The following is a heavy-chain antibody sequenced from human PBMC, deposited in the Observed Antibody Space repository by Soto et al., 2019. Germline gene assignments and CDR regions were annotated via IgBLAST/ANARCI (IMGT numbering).Heavy chain of an antibody. Sequence: ASVKVSCKASGYTFTSYGISWLRQSAGQGLEWMGWISAYNGNTNYAQKLQGRVTMTTDTSTSTAYMELRSLRSDDTAVYYCARQMYYDILTGYPDFDYWGQGTLVTVSS. CDR1: GYTFTSYG. J-gene: IGHJ4*02. V-gene: IGHV1-18*01. CDR3: ARQMYYDILTGYPDFDY. D-gene: IGHD3-9*01. CDR2: ISAYNGNT.